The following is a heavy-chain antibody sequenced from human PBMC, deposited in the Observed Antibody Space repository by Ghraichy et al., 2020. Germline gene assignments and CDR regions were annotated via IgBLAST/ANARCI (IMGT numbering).Heavy chain of an antibody. V-gene: IGHV4-34*01. J-gene: IGHJ6*02. D-gene: IGHD6-19*01. Sequence: SQTLSLTCAVYGGSFSGYYWSWIRQPPGKGLEWIGEINHSGSTNYNPSLKSRVTISVHTSKNQFSLKLSSVTAADTAVYYCARLPAGISVATSNRVYGMDVWGQRTTVTVSS. CDR3: ARLPAGISVATSNRVYGMDV. CDR1: GGSFSGYY. CDR2: INHSGST.